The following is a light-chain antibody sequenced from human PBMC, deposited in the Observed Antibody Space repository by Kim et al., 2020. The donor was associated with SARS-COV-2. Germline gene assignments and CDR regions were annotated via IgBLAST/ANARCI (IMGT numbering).Light chain of an antibody. V-gene: IGKV3-15*01. J-gene: IGKJ2*01. CDR1: QSVKSN. Sequence: EILMTQSPVTLSVSPGEGATLSCRASQSVKSNLAWYQQRPGQPPKLLIYGASTRATGISVRFSGSGSGTEFNLTIDSLQSEDLAVYYCQQYNNWPAYTFGQGTRLEI. CDR3: QQYNNWPAYT. CDR2: GAS.